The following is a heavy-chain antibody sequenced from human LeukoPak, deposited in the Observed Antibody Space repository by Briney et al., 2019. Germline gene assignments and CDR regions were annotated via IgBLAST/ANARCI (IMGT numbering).Heavy chain of an antibody. CDR1: GFTFSSYE. Sequence: GGSLRLSCAASGFTFSSYEMNWVRQAPGKGLEWILYIGKSGRAIDYADSVKGRFTISRDNAKNSLYLQMNSLGAEDTAVYYCARGADTDNYYFDYWGQGTLVTVSS. V-gene: IGHV3-48*03. CDR2: IGKSGRAI. D-gene: IGHD5-24*01. CDR3: ARGADTDNYYFDY. J-gene: IGHJ4*02.